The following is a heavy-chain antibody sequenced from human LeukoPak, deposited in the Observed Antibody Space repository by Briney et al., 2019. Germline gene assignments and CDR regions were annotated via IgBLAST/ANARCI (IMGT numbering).Heavy chain of an antibody. D-gene: IGHD2-15*01. CDR3: AAPGYCSGGSCYPNWFDP. CDR2: ISPNSGGT. CDR1: GYTFTGYY. Sequence: GASVKVSCKASGYTFTGYYMHWVRQAPGQGLGWMGRISPNSGGTNYAQKFQGRVTMTRDTSISTAYMELSRLRSDDTAVYYCAAPGYCSGGSCYPNWFDPWGQGTLVTVSS. V-gene: IGHV1-2*06. J-gene: IGHJ5*02.